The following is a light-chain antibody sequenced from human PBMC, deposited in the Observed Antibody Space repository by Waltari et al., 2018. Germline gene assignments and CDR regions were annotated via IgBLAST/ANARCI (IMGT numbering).Light chain of an antibody. CDR3: QQYNSYWWT. V-gene: IGKV1-5*03. J-gene: IGKJ1*01. CDR1: RSISTW. Sequence: DIQMTQSPSTLSASVGDRVTITCRASRSISTWVAWYQQKPGKAPKLLISKASSLESGVPSRCSGSGSGTDFTLTISSLQPEDFATYYCQQYNSYWWTFGQGTKVEIK. CDR2: KAS.